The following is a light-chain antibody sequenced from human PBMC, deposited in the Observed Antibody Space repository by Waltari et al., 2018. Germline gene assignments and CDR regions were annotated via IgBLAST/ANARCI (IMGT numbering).Light chain of an antibody. Sequence: QSALTQPASVSGSPGQSITISCTGSSSDVGNYHLVSWYQQQPGKAPKLMIYEVSKRPSGVSNRFSGSKSGDTASLTISGLQAEDEADYYCCSYAGSNTYVFGTGTKVTVL. CDR1: SSDVGNYHL. V-gene: IGLV2-23*02. J-gene: IGLJ1*01. CDR2: EVS. CDR3: CSYAGSNTYV.